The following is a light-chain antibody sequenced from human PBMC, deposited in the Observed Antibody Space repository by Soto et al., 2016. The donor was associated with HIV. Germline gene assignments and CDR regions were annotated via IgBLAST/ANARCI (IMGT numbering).Light chain of an antibody. CDR1: NIGSKS. V-gene: IGLV3-21*03. CDR2: DDS. CDR3: QVWDGSSEYV. J-gene: IGLJ1*01. Sequence: SYELTQPPSVSVAPGKTANISCGGNNIGSKSVYWYHQKPGQAPVLVVYDDSDRPSGIPERFSGSNSGNTATLTISRVEAGDEADYYCQVWDGSSEYVFGTGTKVTVL.